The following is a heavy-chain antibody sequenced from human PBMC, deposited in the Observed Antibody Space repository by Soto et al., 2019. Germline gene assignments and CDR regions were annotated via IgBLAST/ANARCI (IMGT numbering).Heavy chain of an antibody. CDR3: ASLPYYYGSGSYSVDY. J-gene: IGHJ4*02. CDR1: GGSISSSSYY. CDR2: IYYSGST. D-gene: IGHD3-10*01. Sequence: QLQLQESGPGLVKPSETLSLTCTVSGGSISSSSYYWGWIRQPPGKGLEWIGSIYYSGSTYYNPSLKSRVTISVDTSKNQFSLKLSSVTAADTAVYYCASLPYYYGSGSYSVDYWGQGTLVTVSS. V-gene: IGHV4-39*01.